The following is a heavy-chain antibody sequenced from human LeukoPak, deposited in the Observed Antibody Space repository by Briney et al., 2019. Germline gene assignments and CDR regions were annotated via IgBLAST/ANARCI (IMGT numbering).Heavy chain of an antibody. Sequence: GESLKISCKATGYGFTHYWIGWVRQMPGKGLEWMGITYPGDADTRYSPSFEDQVTISADKSTTTAYLHWSSLKASDTAMYYCAQSSGYYANFDYWGQGTLVTVSS. CDR3: AQSSGYYANFDY. J-gene: IGHJ4*02. V-gene: IGHV5-51*01. D-gene: IGHD3-22*01. CDR1: GYGFTHYW. CDR2: TYPGDADT.